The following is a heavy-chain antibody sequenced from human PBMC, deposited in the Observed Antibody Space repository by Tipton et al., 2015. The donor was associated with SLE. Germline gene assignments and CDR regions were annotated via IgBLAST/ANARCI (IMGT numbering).Heavy chain of an antibody. Sequence: TLSLTCTVSNGSISNRYWNWIRQPPGKGLEWIGEINHSGSTNYNPSPKSRVTISVDTSKDQFSLKLSSMTAADTAVYYCARGLEVGTTGYFDLWGRGTLVTVSS. CDR1: NGSISNRY. CDR2: INHSGST. D-gene: IGHD1-26*01. V-gene: IGHV4-59*12. J-gene: IGHJ2*01. CDR3: ARGLEVGTTGYFDL.